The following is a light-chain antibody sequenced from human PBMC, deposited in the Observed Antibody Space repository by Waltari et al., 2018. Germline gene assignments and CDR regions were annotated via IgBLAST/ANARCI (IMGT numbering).Light chain of an antibody. Sequence: DIVMTQSPDSLAVSLGERATISCKSSQSLLYNSNDNNYLAWYQQKPGQPPKLLIYWATTRHAGVPDRFSGSGSATDFTLTSSSLQAEDVAVYYCQQYYSRRTFGQGTKVEIK. CDR1: QSLLYNSNDNNY. CDR2: WAT. CDR3: QQYYSRRT. J-gene: IGKJ1*01. V-gene: IGKV4-1*01.